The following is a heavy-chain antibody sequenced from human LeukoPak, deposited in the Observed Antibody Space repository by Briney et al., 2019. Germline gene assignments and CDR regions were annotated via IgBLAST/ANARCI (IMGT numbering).Heavy chain of an antibody. J-gene: IGHJ4*02. CDR1: GFGFSTYN. CDR2: ISAGSTYM. V-gene: IGHV3-21*06. Sequence: GGSLRLSCAVSGFGFSTYNMNWVRQAPGKGLEWVSAISAGSTYMYYADSVKGRFTISRDNAKNSLYLQMDNLRAEDTAVYYCASFYYYGSGSYRRRFDYWGQGTLVTVSS. D-gene: IGHD3-10*01. CDR3: ASFYYYGSGSYRRRFDY.